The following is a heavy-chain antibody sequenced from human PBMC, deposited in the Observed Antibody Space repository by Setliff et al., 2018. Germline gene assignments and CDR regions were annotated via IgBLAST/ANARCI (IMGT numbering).Heavy chain of an antibody. V-gene: IGHV1-2*02. J-gene: IGHJ4*02. D-gene: IGHD3-16*01. Sequence: EASVKVSCKTSGYPFVGYFIYWMRQAPGQGLEWVGWIDPKSGRTKYAVKFQGRATMTRDTSSSTIYMEVNSLTSDDTAVYFCAKQGDLAFDYWGQGTQVTVSS. CDR2: IDPKSGRT. CDR3: AKQGDLAFDY. CDR1: GYPFVGYF.